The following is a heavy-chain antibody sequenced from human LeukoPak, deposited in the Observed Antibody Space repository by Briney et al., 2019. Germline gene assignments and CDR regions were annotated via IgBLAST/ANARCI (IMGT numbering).Heavy chain of an antibody. CDR2: RKQDGSEK. D-gene: IGHD3-10*01. CDR1: GFTDSSYW. Sequence: GGSLRLSCAASGFTDSSYWMSLVRQASGKGLEWVANRKQDGSEKYYVDSVKGRFTISRDNAKNSLYLQMNSLRAEDTAVYYCARDSRLLGLYWGQGTLVTVSS. V-gene: IGHV3-7*01. CDR3: ARDSRLLGLY. J-gene: IGHJ4*02.